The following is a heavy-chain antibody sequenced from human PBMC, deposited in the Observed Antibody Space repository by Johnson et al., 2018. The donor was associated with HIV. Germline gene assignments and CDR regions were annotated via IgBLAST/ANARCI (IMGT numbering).Heavy chain of an antibody. D-gene: IGHD3-3*01. CDR2: ISSSGSTI. CDR3: TRVLRFLEGTYGVDALDI. CDR1: GFSFSDYY. Sequence: QVQLVESGGGLVKPGKSLRLSCAASGFSFSDYYMSWIRQAPGKGLEWVSFISSSGSTIYYADSVKGRFTISRDNAKNSLFLQMNSLRVEDTAVYYCTRVLRFLEGTYGVDALDIWGQGTMVTVSS. V-gene: IGHV3-11*04. J-gene: IGHJ3*02.